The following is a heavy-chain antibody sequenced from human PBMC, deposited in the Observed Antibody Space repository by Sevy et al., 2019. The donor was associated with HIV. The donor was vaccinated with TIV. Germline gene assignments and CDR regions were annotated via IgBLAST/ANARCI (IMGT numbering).Heavy chain of an antibody. CDR2: INSDESST. CDR3: ARGRYSRSLVTDC. D-gene: IGHD6-6*01. CDR1: GFTFSSYW. Sequence: GGSLRLSCAASGFTFSSYWMHWVRQAPGKGLVWVSRINSDESSTSYADSVKGRFTISRDNAKNTLYLQMNSLRAEDTAVYYCARGRYSRSLVTDCWGQGTLVTVSS. V-gene: IGHV3-74*01. J-gene: IGHJ4*02.